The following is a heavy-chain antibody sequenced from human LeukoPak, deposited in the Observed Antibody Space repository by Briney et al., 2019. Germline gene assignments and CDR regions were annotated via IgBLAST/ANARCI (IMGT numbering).Heavy chain of an antibody. CDR1: GGSISSYY. CDR2: IYYSGST. CDR3: ARSHYDILTGYYNPLSFDY. D-gene: IGHD3-9*01. J-gene: IGHJ4*02. V-gene: IGHV4-59*08. Sequence: ASETLSLTCTVSGGSISSYYWSWIRQPPGKGLEWIGYIYYSGSTYYNPSLKSRVTISVDTSKNQFSLKLSSVTAADTAVYYCARSHYDILTGYYNPLSFDYWGQGTLVTVSS.